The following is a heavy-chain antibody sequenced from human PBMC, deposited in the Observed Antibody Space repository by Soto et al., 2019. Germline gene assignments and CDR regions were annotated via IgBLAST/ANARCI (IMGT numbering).Heavy chain of an antibody. D-gene: IGHD3-10*01. CDR3: GRVGVQLYVHY. V-gene: IGHV4-31*03. Sequence: QVQLQESGPGLVEPSETLSLTCTVSGDSIRRGNFYWGWFRQHPGKGLEWIGFIYHRGNAYYNPSFESRFTISIDTSKNQCSLNLTSLTAANTATYICGRVGVQLYVHYWGQGILVTVSS. CDR1: GDSIRRGNFY. J-gene: IGHJ4*02. CDR2: IYHRGNA.